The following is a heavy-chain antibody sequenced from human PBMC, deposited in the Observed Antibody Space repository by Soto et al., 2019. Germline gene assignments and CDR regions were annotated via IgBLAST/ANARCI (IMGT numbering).Heavy chain of an antibody. Sequence: DVHLVESGGDLVQPGVSLRLSCAVSGLTASNVWINWIRQAPGKGLEWVGRIKSKSDGGTTDFAAFVKDRFTISRDESKNTVYLQMNSLKTEDTAVYFCGWGAAYFYESWGQGTRVIVSS. CDR3: GWGAAYFYES. CDR2: IKSKSDGGTT. V-gene: IGHV3-15*07. CDR1: GLTASNVW. J-gene: IGHJ4*02. D-gene: IGHD3-16*01.